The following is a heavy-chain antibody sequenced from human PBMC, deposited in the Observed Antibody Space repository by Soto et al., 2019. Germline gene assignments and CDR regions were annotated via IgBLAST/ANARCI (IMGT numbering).Heavy chain of an antibody. CDR1: GFTFSSYS. Sequence: GGSLRLSCAASGFTFSSYSMNWVRQAPGKGLEWVSYISSSSSTIYYADSVKGRFTISRDNAKNSLYLQMNSLRAEDTAVYYCAREPSSTSFPHYYYMDVWGKGTTVTVSS. CDR2: ISSSSSTI. J-gene: IGHJ6*03. D-gene: IGHD2-2*01. V-gene: IGHV3-48*01. CDR3: AREPSSTSFPHYYYMDV.